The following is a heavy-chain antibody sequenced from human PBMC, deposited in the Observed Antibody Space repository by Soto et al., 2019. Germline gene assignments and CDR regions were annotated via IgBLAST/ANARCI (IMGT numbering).Heavy chain of an antibody. CDR1: GFTFSTYS. V-gene: IGHV3-21*01. Sequence: EVQLVESGGGLVKPGGSLRLSCAASGFTFSTYSMNWVRQAPGEGLEWVSSISRDSIFIYYADSVRGRFTISRDNAKNSLYLQMNSLRADDTAVYYCARRIDYGEDYWGQGTLVTVSS. D-gene: IGHD3-16*01. CDR2: ISRDSIFI. CDR3: ARRIDYGEDY. J-gene: IGHJ4*02.